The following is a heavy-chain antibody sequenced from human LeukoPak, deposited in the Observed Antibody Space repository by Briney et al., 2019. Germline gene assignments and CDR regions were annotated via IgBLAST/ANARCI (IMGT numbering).Heavy chain of an antibody. CDR2: INPKSGGT. D-gene: IGHD3-22*01. CDR1: GYIFTGHY. CDR3: ARRYYDSSGCWPFDY. J-gene: IGHJ4*02. V-gene: IGHV1-2*02. Sequence: GASVKVSCKASGYIFTGHYNHWVRQAPGQGLEWMGWINPKSGGTKYAQKFQGRVTMTRDASISTAYVELSSLTSDDTAVYYCARRYYDSSGCWPFDYWGQGTLVTVSS.